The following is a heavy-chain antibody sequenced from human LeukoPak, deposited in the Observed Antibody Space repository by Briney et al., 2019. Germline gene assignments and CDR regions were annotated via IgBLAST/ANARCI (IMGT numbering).Heavy chain of an antibody. J-gene: IGHJ3*02. V-gene: IGHV5-51*01. CDR2: VYLVDSDT. Sequence: GESLKISCKASGYKSTNYWIAWVRQMPGKGLEWMGIVYLVDSDTKYSPSFEGQVTISADKSISSTFLQWSCLKAADTAMYYCALQIAVAGYDAYDIWGQGTMVTVSS. D-gene: IGHD6-19*01. CDR3: ALQIAVAGYDAYDI. CDR1: GYKSTNYW.